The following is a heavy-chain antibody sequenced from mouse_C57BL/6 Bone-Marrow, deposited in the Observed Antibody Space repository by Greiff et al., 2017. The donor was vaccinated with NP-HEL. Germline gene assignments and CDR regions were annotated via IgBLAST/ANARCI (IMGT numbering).Heavy chain of an antibody. CDR1: GYTFTSYW. CDR3: ARYYYGSRGWYFDV. J-gene: IGHJ1*01. CDR2: IDPNSGGT. D-gene: IGHD1-1*01. V-gene: IGHV1-72*01. Sequence: QVQLQQPGADLVKPGASVKLSCKASGYTFTSYWMHWVKQRPGRGLEWIGRIDPNSGGTKFNEKFKTKATLTVDKPSSTAYMQLSSLTSEDSAVYYCARYYYGSRGWYFDVWGPGTTVTVSS.